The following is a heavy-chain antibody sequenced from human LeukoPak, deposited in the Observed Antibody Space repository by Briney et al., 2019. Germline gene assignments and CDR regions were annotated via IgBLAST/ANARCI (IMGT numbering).Heavy chain of an antibody. Sequence: GGSLRLSCAASGFTFSSYAMHWVRQAPGKGLEWVAVISYDGSNKYYADSVKGRFTISRDNSKNTLYLQMNSLRAEDTAVYYCAREGALSGSYLNWFDPWGQGTLVTVSS. V-gene: IGHV3-30*14. CDR2: ISYDGSNK. J-gene: IGHJ5*02. D-gene: IGHD3-10*01. CDR3: AREGALSGSYLNWFDP. CDR1: GFTFSSYA.